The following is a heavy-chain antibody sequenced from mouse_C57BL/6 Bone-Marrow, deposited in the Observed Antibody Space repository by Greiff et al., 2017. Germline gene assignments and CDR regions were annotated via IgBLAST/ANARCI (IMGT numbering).Heavy chain of an antibody. V-gene: IGHV2-9*02. CDR3: ARGPSTMITKDAMDY. J-gene: IGHJ4*01. Sequence: VKLVESGPGLVAPSQSLSITCTVSGFSLTSYGVHWVRQPPGKGLEWLGVIWAGGSTNYNSALMSRQSISKDNSKSQVFLKMNSLQTDDTAMYYCARGPSTMITKDAMDYWGQGTSVTVSS. CDR1: GFSLTSYG. D-gene: IGHD2-4*01. CDR2: IWAGGST.